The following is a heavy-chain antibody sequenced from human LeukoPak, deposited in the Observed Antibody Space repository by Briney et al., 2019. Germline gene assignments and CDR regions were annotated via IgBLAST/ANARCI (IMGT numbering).Heavy chain of an antibody. D-gene: IGHD2-15*01. CDR1: GGSVSSGSYY. CDR2: VYYSGGT. J-gene: IGHJ6*02. Sequence: SETLSLTCTVSGGSVSSGSYYWSWIRQPPGKGLEWIGYVYYSGGTNYNPSLQSRVTISVDMSKNQFSLKLSSVTAADTAMYYCARDRSWPGYYYGMDVWGQGTTVTVS. CDR3: ARDRSWPGYYYGMDV. V-gene: IGHV4-61*01.